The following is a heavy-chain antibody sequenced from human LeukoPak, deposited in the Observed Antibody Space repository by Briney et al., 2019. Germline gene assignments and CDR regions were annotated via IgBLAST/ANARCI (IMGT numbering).Heavy chain of an antibody. D-gene: IGHD3-3*01. CDR2: IYYSGST. CDR3: ARGDYDFPFDY. Sequence: PSETLSLTCTVSGGSISRYYWSWIRQPPGKGLEWIGYIYYSGSTTYNPSLKSRVTITVDTSKNQFSVKLSSVTVADTAVYYCARGDYDFPFDYWGQGTLVTVSS. J-gene: IGHJ4*02. CDR1: GGSISRYY. V-gene: IGHV4-59*01.